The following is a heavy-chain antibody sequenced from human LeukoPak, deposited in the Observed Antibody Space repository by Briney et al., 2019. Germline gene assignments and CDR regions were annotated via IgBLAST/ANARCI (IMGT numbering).Heavy chain of an antibody. CDR3: ARWASSGGNNAFDI. CDR1: GGTFSSYA. D-gene: IGHD2-15*01. J-gene: IGHJ3*02. Sequence: ASVKVSCKASGGTFSSYAISWVRQDPGQGLEWMGRIIPILGIANYAQKFQGRVTITADKSTSTAYMELSSLRSEDTAVYYCARWASSGGNNAFDIWGQGTMVTVSS. CDR2: IIPILGIA. V-gene: IGHV1-69*04.